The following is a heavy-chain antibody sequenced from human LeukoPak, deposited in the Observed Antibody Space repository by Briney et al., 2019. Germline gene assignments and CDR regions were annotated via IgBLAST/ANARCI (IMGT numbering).Heavy chain of an antibody. CDR1: GGSFSGYY. Sequence: SETLSLTCAVYGGSFSGYYWSWIRQPPGKGLEWIGEINHSGSTNYNPSLKSRVTISVDTSKNQFSLKLSSVTAADTAVYYCARGGDIVVVPAARAFDYWGQGTLVTVSS. J-gene: IGHJ4*02. V-gene: IGHV4-34*01. CDR3: ARGGDIVVVPAARAFDY. D-gene: IGHD2-2*01. CDR2: INHSGST.